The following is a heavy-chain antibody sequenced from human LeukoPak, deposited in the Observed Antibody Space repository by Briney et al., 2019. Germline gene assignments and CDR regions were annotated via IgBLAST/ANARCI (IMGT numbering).Heavy chain of an antibody. CDR1: GFTFSSYS. Sequence: GGSLRLSCAASGFTFSSYSMNWVRQAPGKGLEWVSSISSSSSYIYYADSVKGRFTISRDNAKNSLSLQMNSLRAEDTAVYYCARDHGDSGYDFDYWGQGTLVTVSS. D-gene: IGHD5-12*01. V-gene: IGHV3-21*01. J-gene: IGHJ4*02. CDR3: ARDHGDSGYDFDY. CDR2: ISSSSSYI.